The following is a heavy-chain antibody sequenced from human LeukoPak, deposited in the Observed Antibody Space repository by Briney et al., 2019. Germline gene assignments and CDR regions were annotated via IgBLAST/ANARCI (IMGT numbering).Heavy chain of an antibody. Sequence: SETLSLTCTVSGGSISSGTFYWSWIRQPAGKGLEWIGRIYSSGSTNYNPSLKSRVTISVDTSKNQFSLKLSSVTAADTALYYCARSELSCSGGSCPTRYAFDIWGQGTVVTASS. CDR2: IYSSGST. D-gene: IGHD2-15*01. V-gene: IGHV4-61*02. CDR3: ARSELSCSGGSCPTRYAFDI. CDR1: GGSISSGTFY. J-gene: IGHJ3*02.